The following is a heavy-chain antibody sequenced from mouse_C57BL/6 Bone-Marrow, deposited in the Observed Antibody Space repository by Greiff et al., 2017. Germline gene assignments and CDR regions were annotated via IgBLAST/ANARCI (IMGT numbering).Heavy chain of an antibody. Sequence: EVHLVESGGDLVKPGGSLKLSCAASGFTFSSYGMSWVRQTPDKRLEWVATISSGGSYTYYPDSVKGRFTISRDNAKNTLYLQMSSLKSEDTAMYYCARQGTGTDYWGQGTTLPVFS. D-gene: IGHD4-1*01. CDR3: ARQGTGTDY. J-gene: IGHJ2*01. V-gene: IGHV5-6*01. CDR1: GFTFSSYG. CDR2: ISSGGSYT.